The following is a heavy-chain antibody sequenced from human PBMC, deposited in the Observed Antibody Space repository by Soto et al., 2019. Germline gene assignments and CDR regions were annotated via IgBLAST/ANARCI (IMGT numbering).Heavy chain of an antibody. CDR2: MSHTGNT. CDR1: GVSISSITYY. J-gene: IGHJ4*02. V-gene: IGHV4-39*01. CDR3: ASRHSGRYYSGGIDF. D-gene: IGHD1-26*01. Sequence: QLQLQESGPGLVKPSETLSLTCTVSGVSISSITYYWGWIRQPPGKGLEWIGSMSHTGNTYYNPSPQSRVTMSVDTSMNQFSLKLHSVTAADTAVYYCASRHSGRYYSGGIDFWGQGTLVTVSS.